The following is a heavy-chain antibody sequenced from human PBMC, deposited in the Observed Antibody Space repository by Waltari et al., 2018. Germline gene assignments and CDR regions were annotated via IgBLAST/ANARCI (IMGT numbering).Heavy chain of an antibody. CDR2: IIPIFGTA. V-gene: IGHV1-69*14. CDR1: GGTFSSYA. J-gene: IGHJ4*02. D-gene: IGHD6-6*01. Sequence: QVQLVQSGAEVKKPGSSVKVSCKASGGTFSSYAISWVRQAPGQGLGWMGGIIPIFGTANYEQKFQGRVTITADKSPSTAYMGLSSLRSEDTAVYYCAGDLEYSSSRGEGWGQGTLVTVSS. CDR3: AGDLEYSSSRGEG.